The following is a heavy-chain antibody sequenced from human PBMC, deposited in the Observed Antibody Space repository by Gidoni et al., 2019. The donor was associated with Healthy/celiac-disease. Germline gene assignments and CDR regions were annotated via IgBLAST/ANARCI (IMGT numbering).Heavy chain of an antibody. CDR1: GGSFSVYY. Sequence: QFQLQQWGAGLLKPSATLSLTCAFYGGSFSVYYWSWIRQPPGKGLEWIGEINHSGSTNYNPTLKSRVTISVDTSKNQVSLKLSSVTAADTAVYYCARVGAVAHAWWGQGTLVTVSS. CDR3: ARVGAVAHAW. D-gene: IGHD6-19*01. J-gene: IGHJ4*02. V-gene: IGHV4-34*01. CDR2: INHSGST.